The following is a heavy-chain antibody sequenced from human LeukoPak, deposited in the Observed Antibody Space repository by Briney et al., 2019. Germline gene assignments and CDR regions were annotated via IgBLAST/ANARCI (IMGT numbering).Heavy chain of an antibody. J-gene: IGHJ5*02. Sequence: GASVKVSCKASGYTFTTYDINWVRQATGQGLEWLGWMNPNSGNTGYAQKFQGRVTVTRNISITTAYMELTNLRSEDTAVYYCARGGYSSSWYKAGSWFDPWGQGTLVTVSS. CDR1: GYTFTTYD. CDR2: MNPNSGNT. V-gene: IGHV1-8*01. D-gene: IGHD6-13*01. CDR3: ARGGYSSSWYKAGSWFDP.